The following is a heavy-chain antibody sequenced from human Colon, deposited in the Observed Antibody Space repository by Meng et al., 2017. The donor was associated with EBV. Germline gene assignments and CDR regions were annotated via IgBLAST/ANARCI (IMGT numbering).Heavy chain of an antibody. D-gene: IGHD3-10*01. Sequence: QGQVQVVCAGLCWPSETSSLTFAFYGASFNGCYWSLNRQPPGKGLGLMGKINHSGSTHYNPSLESRLTISVDTSKNQFSLKLSSVTAADTAVYYCARGDGSGSGNWFDPWGQGTLVTVSS. J-gene: IGHJ5*02. CDR1: GASFNGCY. V-gene: IGHV4-34*02. CDR3: ARGDGSGSGNWFDP. CDR2: INHSGST.